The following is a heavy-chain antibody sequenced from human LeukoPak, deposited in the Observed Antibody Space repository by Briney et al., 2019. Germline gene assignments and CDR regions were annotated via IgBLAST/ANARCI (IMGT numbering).Heavy chain of an antibody. CDR1: GFIFANAW. J-gene: IGHJ4*02. V-gene: IGHV3-53*01. Sequence: PGGSLRLSCAASGFIFANAWMSWARQAPGKGLEWVSNLYNDAFDSATHYADSVKGRFTISRDNSQNTLYLQMNSLRAEDTAMYYCAREIGGGLHYFHSWGQGTPVTVSS. CDR3: AREIGGGLHYFHS. CDR2: LYNDAFDSAT. D-gene: IGHD1-26*01.